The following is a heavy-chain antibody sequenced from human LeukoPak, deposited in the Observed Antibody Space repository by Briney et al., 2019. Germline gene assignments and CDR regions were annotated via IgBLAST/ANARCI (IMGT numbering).Heavy chain of an antibody. V-gene: IGHV4-61*02. Sequence: SETLSLTCTVSGGSISSGSYYWSWIRQPAGKGLEWIGRIYTSGSTNYNPSLKSRVTISVETSKNQFSLKLSSVTAADTAVYYCARDDSSGYVDAFDIWGQGTMVTVSS. CDR3: ARDDSSGYVDAFDI. CDR1: GGSISSGSYY. J-gene: IGHJ3*02. D-gene: IGHD3-22*01. CDR2: IYTSGST.